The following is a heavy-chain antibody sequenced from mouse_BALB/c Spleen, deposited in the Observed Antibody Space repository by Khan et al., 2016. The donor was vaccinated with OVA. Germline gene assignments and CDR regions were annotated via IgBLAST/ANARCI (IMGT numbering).Heavy chain of an antibody. CDR3: ASGGYWYFDV. CDR1: GYSFTNYG. J-gene: IGHJ1*01. D-gene: IGHD1-1*02. V-gene: IGHV9-3-1*01. CDR2: INTYTGEP. Sequence: QIQLVQSGPEVKKPGETVKISCKASGYSFTNYGMNWVRQAPGKGLKWMGWINTYTGEPTYADDFKGRFAFSLETSASTAYLQINSLTNEDTATYFGASGGYWYFDVWGAGTTVTVSS.